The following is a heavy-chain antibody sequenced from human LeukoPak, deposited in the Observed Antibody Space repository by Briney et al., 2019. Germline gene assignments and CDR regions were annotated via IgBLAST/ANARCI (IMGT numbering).Heavy chain of an antibody. V-gene: IGHV3-48*01. CDR1: GFTFSSYS. Sequence: PGGSLRLSCAASGFTFSSYSMNWVRQAPGKGLEGVSYISSSSSTIYYADSVKGRFTISRDNAKNSLYMQMNSLRAEDTAVYYCARGRARTDYWGQGTLVTVSS. J-gene: IGHJ4*02. CDR2: ISSSSSTI. D-gene: IGHD4/OR15-4a*01. CDR3: ARGRARTDY.